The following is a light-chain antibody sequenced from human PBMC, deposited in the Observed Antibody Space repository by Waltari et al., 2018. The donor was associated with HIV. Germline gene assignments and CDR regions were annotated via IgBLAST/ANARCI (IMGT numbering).Light chain of an antibody. J-gene: IGLJ3*02. Sequence: QSALTQPRSVSGSPGQSVTISCTGTSSDVAGYNYVSWYQQHPGKAPKLMIYDVSKRPSGVPDRFSGSKSGNTASLTISGLQAEDEADYYCCSYAGSYTRLFGGGTKLTVL. CDR2: DVS. CDR1: SSDVAGYNY. V-gene: IGLV2-11*01. CDR3: CSYAGSYTRL.